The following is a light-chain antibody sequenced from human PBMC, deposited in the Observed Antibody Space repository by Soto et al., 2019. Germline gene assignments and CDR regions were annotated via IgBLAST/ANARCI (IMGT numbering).Light chain of an antibody. CDR3: CSFAGSNNFYV. V-gene: IGLV2-8*01. CDR2: GVS. J-gene: IGLJ1*01. Sequence: QSALTQPPSVSGSLGQSVTISCTGTGSDVGGYDYVSWYQQHPGKAPQLMIYGVSKRPSGVPDRFSGSKSGNTASLTVSGLQAEDEADYYCCSFAGSNNFYVFGTGTKLTVL. CDR1: GSDVGGYDY.